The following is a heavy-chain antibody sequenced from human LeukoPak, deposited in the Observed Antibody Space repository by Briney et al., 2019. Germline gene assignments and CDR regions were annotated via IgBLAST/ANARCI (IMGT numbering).Heavy chain of an antibody. D-gene: IGHD2-15*01. CDR1: GFTFTSYT. V-gene: IGHV3-21*04. CDR2: ISGSSTYI. Sequence: PGGSLRLSCAASGFTFTSYTMNWVRQPPGKGLEWVSSISGSSTYIYYADSVKGRFTISRDNAKNSLYLQMNSLRAEDMALYYCAKGRVAATDDAFDIWGQGTMVTVSS. CDR3: AKGRVAATDDAFDI. J-gene: IGHJ3*02.